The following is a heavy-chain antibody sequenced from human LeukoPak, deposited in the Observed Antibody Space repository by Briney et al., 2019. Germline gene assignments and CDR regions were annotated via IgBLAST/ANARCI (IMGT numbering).Heavy chain of an antibody. CDR2: IYTSGIT. J-gene: IGHJ4*02. D-gene: IGHD6-13*01. V-gene: IGHV4-4*07. Sequence: PSETLSLTCTISGGSVSTYYWSWVRQPAGKGLEWIGRIYTSGITSYNPSLKSRLTIAVDTSKNQFSLKLGSVTAADTAVYYCARHAGAGSGWYYFDYWGQGTLVTVSS. CDR3: ARHAGAGSGWYYFDY. CDR1: GGSVSTYY.